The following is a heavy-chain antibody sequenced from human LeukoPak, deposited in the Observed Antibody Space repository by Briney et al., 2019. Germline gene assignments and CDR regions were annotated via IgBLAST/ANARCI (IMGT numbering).Heavy chain of an antibody. CDR2: ISGSGGST. Sequence: VGSLRLSCAASGFTFSSYAMSWVRQAPGKGLEWVSAISGSGGSTYYADSVKGRFTISRDNSKNTLYLQMNSLRAEDTAVYYCAKGTLWFGELSNYFDYWGQGTLVTVSS. CDR1: GFTFSSYA. V-gene: IGHV3-23*01. D-gene: IGHD3-10*01. J-gene: IGHJ4*02. CDR3: AKGTLWFGELSNYFDY.